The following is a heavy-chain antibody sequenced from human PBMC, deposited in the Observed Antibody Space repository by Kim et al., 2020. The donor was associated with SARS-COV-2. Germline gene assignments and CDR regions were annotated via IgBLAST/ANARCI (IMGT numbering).Heavy chain of an antibody. CDR3: AIAAIVVVPAALGLSLYYYYCMDV. Sequence: SETLSLTCAVYGGSFSGYYWSWIRQPPGKGLEWIGEINHSGSTNYNPSLKSRVTISVDTSKNQFSLKLSSVTAADTAVYYCAIAAIVVVPAALGLSLYYYYCMDVWGKGTTVTVSS. V-gene: IGHV4-34*01. CDR2: INHSGST. CDR1: GGSFSGYY. J-gene: IGHJ6*03. D-gene: IGHD2-2*01.